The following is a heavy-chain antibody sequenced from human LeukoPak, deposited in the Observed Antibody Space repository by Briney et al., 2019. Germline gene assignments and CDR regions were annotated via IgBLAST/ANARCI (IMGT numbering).Heavy chain of an antibody. CDR2: IHSSGSP. Sequence: GGSLRLSCAASGFTVSSNNMSWVRQAPGKGLEWVSIIHSSGSPYYADSVKGRFTISRDNAKNSLYLQMNSLRAEDTAVYYCARVYYYDSSGYYGYYFDYWGQGTLVTVSS. CDR3: ARVYYYDSSGYYGYYFDY. CDR1: GFTVSSNN. V-gene: IGHV3-53*01. D-gene: IGHD3-22*01. J-gene: IGHJ4*02.